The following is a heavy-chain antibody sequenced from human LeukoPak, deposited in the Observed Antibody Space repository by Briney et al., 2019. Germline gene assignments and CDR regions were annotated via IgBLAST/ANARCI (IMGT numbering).Heavy chain of an antibody. CDR1: GFTLSDRS. D-gene: IGHD6-19*01. CDR3: VRGDTSGWDFDS. CDR2: IDRNSNSI. V-gene: IGHV3-48*01. J-gene: IGHJ4*02. Sequence: GGALRLSCADSGFTLSDRSMNWVRQIPGKGLEWLSYIDRNSNSIYYAASVKGRFTISRGNAKNSLSLQMNSLRADDTAVYYCVRGDTSGWDFDSWGQGTLVTVSS.